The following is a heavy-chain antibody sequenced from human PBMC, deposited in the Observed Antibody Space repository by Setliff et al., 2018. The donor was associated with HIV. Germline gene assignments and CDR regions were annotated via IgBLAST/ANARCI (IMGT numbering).Heavy chain of an antibody. Sequence: ASVKVSCKASGYTFSDYYLHWVRQAPGQAIEWMGRIIPISGTANNAQRFQGRVTLTRNTSISTAYMELSSLTSEDTAVYFCARSRYQLLYDMDVWGKGTTVTVSS. CDR2: IIPISGTA. CDR3: ARSRYQLLYDMDV. J-gene: IGHJ6*03. CDR1: GYTFSDYY. D-gene: IGHD2-2*02. V-gene: IGHV1-2*02.